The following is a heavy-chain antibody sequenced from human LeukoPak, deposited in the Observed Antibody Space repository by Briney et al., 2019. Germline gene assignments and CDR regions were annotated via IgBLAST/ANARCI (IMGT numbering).Heavy chain of an antibody. CDR1: GGSFSGYY. J-gene: IGHJ4*02. V-gene: IGHV4-34*01. CDR2: INHSGST. CDR3: ARDRSEHYSTDY. D-gene: IGHD3-10*01. Sequence: SETLSLTCAVYGGSFSGYYWSWIRQPPGKGLEWIGEINHSGSTNYNPSLKSRVTISVDTSKNQFSLKLSSVTAAGTAVYYCARDRSEHYSTDYWGQGTLVTVSS.